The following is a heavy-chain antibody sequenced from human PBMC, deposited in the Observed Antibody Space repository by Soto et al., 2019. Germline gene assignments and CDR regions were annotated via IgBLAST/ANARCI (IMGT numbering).Heavy chain of an antibody. J-gene: IGHJ6*02. CDR2: IYPGDSDT. CDR1: GYSFTNYW. V-gene: IGHV5-51*01. CDR3: ARPHRPGPYHYYGMDV. Sequence: GESLKISCKGSGYSFTNYWIAWVRQMPGRGLEWMGIIYPGDSDTKYSPSFQGQVTISADKSISTAYLQWSSLKASGTAMYYCARPHRPGPYHYYGMDVWGQGTTVTVSS.